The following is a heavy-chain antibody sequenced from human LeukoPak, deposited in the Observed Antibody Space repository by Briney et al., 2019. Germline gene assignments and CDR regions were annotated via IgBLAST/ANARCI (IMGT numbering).Heavy chain of an antibody. CDR1: GFTFRNYW. J-gene: IGHJ4*02. D-gene: IGHD3-3*01. Sequence: GSLRLSCEASGFTFRNYWMIWIRQPPGKGLEWIGEINHSGSTNYNPSLKSRVTISVDTSKNQFSLKLSSVTAADTAVYYCARRLTIFGVVIIGAPFDYWGQGTLVTVSS. CDR2: INHSGST. CDR3: ARRLTIFGVVIIGAPFDY. V-gene: IGHV4-34*01.